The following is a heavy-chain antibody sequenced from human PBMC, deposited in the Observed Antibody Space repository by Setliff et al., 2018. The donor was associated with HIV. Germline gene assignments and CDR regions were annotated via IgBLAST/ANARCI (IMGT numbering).Heavy chain of an antibody. CDR1: GGSISNSSYY. D-gene: IGHD3-10*01. CDR3: ARHRNLVRRGEAFDI. CDR2: IYYSGST. J-gene: IGHJ3*02. Sequence: ASETLSLTCTVSGGSISNSSYYWGWIRQPPGKGLEWIGSIYYSGSTYYNPSLKRRVTISVDTSKNQFSLKLSSVTAADSAVYYCARHRNLVRRGEAFDIWGQGTMVTVSS. V-gene: IGHV4-39*07.